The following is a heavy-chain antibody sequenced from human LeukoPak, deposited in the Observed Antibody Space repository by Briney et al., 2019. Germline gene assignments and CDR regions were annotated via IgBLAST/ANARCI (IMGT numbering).Heavy chain of an antibody. CDR2: INPNSGGT. Sequence: ASVKVSCKASGYTFTGYYMHWVRQAPGQGLEWMGWINPNSGGTNYAQKFQGRVTMTRDMSTSTVYMELSSLRSEDTAVYYCAREFGTAVVVTAANWFDPWGQGTLVTVSS. CDR3: AREFGTAVVVTAANWFDP. J-gene: IGHJ5*02. D-gene: IGHD2-21*02. V-gene: IGHV1-2*02. CDR1: GYTFTGYY.